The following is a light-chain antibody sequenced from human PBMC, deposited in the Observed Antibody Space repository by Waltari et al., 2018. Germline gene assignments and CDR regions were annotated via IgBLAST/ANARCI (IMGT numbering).Light chain of an antibody. CDR1: SSDVGGYNY. Sequence: QSALTQPASVSGSPGQSITISCTGTSSDVGGYNYVSWYQQHPGKAPKFMIYEVSNRPSGVANRFSGSKAGNTASLTISVLQAEDEADYYCSSYTSSSTYVFGTGTKVTGL. CDR3: SSYTSSSTYV. V-gene: IGLV2-14*01. J-gene: IGLJ1*01. CDR2: EVS.